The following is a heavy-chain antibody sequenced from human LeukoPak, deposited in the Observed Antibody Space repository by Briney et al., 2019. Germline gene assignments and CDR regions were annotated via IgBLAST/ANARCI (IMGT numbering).Heavy chain of an antibody. V-gene: IGHV3-48*01. Sequence: GGSLRLSCAASGFTFSSYSMNRVRQAPGKGLEWVSYISSSSSSIYYADSVKGRFTISRDNAKNSLYLQMNSLRAEDTAVYYCARDVDPPPTVYFDYWGQGTLVTVSS. D-gene: IGHD4-11*01. CDR3: ARDVDPPPTVYFDY. J-gene: IGHJ4*02. CDR1: GFTFSSYS. CDR2: ISSSSSSI.